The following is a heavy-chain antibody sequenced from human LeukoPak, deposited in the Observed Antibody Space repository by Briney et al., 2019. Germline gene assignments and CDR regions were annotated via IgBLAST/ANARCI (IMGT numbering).Heavy chain of an antibody. CDR3: AIKYCSGGSYYNYYYYMDV. D-gene: IGHD2-15*01. CDR2: IIPIFGTA. V-gene: IGHV1-69*05. J-gene: IGHJ6*03. CDR1: GGTFSSYA. Sequence: SVKVSCKASGGTFSSYAISWVRQAPGQGLEWMGGIIPIFGTANYAQKFQGRVTITTDESTSTAYMELSSLRSEDTAVYYCAIKYCSGGSYYNYYYYMDVWGKGTTVTVSS.